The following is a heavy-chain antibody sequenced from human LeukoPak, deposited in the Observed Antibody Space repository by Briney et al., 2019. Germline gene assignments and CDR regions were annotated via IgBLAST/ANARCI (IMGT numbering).Heavy chain of an antibody. CDR3: ARESGGATTSHDAFDI. CDR1: GGSISSYY. Sequence: SETLSLTCTVSGGSISSYYWSWIRQPAGKGLEWIGYIYYSGSTNYNPSLKSRVTISVDTSKNQFSLKLSSVTAADTAVYYCARESGGATTSHDAFDIWGQGTMVTVSS. CDR2: IYYSGST. J-gene: IGHJ3*02. V-gene: IGHV4-59*01. D-gene: IGHD1-26*01.